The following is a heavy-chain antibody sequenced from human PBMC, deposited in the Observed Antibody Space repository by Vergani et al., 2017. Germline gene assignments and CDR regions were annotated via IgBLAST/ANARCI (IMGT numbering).Heavy chain of an antibody. D-gene: IGHD2-15*01. V-gene: IGHV4-59*01. CDR3: ARAGGYCSGGSCLYMSVYYYYGMDV. J-gene: IGHJ6*02. Sequence: QVQLQESGPGLVKPSETLSLTCTVSGGSISSYYWSWIRQPPGKGLEWIGYIYYSGSTNYNPSLKSRVTISVDTSKNQFSLKLSSVTAADTAVYYCARAGGYCSGGSCLYMSVYYYYGMDVWGQGTTVTVSS. CDR1: GGSISSYY. CDR2: IYYSGST.